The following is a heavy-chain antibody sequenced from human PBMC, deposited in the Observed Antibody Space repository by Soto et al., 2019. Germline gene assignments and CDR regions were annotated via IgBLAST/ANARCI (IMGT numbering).Heavy chain of an antibody. V-gene: IGHV3-20*04. D-gene: IGHD6-13*01. CDR2: INWNGGST. Sequence: GGSLRLSCAASGFTFSSYGMHWLRQAPGKGLEWVSGINWNGGSTGYADSVKGRFTISRDNAKNSLYLQMNSLRAEDTALYYCASSSSNGYNWFDPWGQGTLVTVSS. CDR1: GFTFSSYG. CDR3: ASSSSNGYNWFDP. J-gene: IGHJ5*02.